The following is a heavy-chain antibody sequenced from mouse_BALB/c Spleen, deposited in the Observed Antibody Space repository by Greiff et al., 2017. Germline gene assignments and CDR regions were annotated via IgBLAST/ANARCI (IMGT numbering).Heavy chain of an antibody. CDR1: GYTFTDYN. CDR3: ARLDGYDNYAMDY. CDR2: INPNNGGT. J-gene: IGHJ4*01. V-gene: IGHV1-18*01. D-gene: IGHD2-2*01. Sequence: VHVKQSGPELVKPGASVKIPCKASGYTFTDYNMDWVKQSHGKSLEWIGDINPNNGGTIYNQKFKGKATLTVDKSSSTAYMELRSLTSEDTAVYYCARLDGYDNYAMDYWGQGTSVTVSS.